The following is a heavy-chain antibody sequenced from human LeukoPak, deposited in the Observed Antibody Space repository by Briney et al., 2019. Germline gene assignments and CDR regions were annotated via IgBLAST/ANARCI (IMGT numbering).Heavy chain of an antibody. D-gene: IGHD2-2*01. V-gene: IGHV3-30*04. J-gene: IGHJ4*02. CDR2: ISYDGNDK. Sequence: PGGSLRLSCAASGFTFSSYAMHWVRQAPGKGLESVAGISYDGNDKYYADSVKGRFTISRDNSRNTLYLQMNSLRAEDSAVYYCAKLVGDGSGRKIDYWGQGTLVTVSS. CDR3: AKLVGDGSGRKIDY. CDR1: GFTFSSYA.